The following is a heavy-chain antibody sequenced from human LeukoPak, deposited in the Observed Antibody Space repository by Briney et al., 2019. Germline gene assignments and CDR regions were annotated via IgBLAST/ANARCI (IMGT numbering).Heavy chain of an antibody. V-gene: IGHV3-20*04. CDR2: INCSGGSS. Sequence: GGSLRLSCVAYGFSFADYGMNWVRQAPGKGLEWVSGINCSGGSSVYADSVKGRFTISRDNAKNSLYLQMNSLRAYDTALDYCARDRSGTCYDWGDWGQGTMVT. D-gene: IGHD5-12*01. CDR1: GFSFADYG. J-gene: IGHJ4*02. CDR3: ARDRSGTCYDWGD.